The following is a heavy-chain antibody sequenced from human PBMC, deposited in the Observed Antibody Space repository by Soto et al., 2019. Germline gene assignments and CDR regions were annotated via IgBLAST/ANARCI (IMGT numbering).Heavy chain of an antibody. D-gene: IGHD2-21*02. V-gene: IGHV1-69*13. J-gene: IGHJ4*02. CDR3: ARDFGSDLSAPGAVFDY. CDR1: GGTFSSYA. Sequence: RASVKVSCKESGGTFSSYAIAWVRQAPGQGLEWMGGIIPIFGIPNYAQKFQGRVAITADESTNTAYMELSSLRSDDTAVYYCARDFGSDLSAPGAVFDYWGQGTLVTVSS. CDR2: IIPIFGIP.